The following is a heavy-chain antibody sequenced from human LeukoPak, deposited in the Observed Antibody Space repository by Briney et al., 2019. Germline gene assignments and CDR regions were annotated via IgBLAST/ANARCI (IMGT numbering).Heavy chain of an antibody. CDR2: INSDGSST. CDR1: GLTFGSYW. CDR3: ARASSPSDPSGLDY. V-gene: IGHV3-74*01. Sequence: GGSLRLSCAASGLTFGSYWMHWVRQAPGKGLVWVSRINSDGSSTSYADSVKGRFTISRDNAKNTLYLQMNSLRAEDTAVYYCARASSPSDPSGLDYWGQGTLVTVSS. D-gene: IGHD3-10*01. J-gene: IGHJ4*02.